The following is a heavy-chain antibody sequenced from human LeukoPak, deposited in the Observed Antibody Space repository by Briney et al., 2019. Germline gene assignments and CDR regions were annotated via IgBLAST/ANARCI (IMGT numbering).Heavy chain of an antibody. CDR3: ARVGCSGYLDY. J-gene: IGHJ4*02. V-gene: IGHV3-53*01. CDR2: IYSGGST. D-gene: IGHD5-12*01. CDR1: GFTVSSNY. Sequence: GGSLRLSCAASGFTVSSNYMSWVRQAPGKGLEWVSVIYSGGSTYYADSVKGRFTISRDNSKNTLYLRMNSLRAEDTAVYYCARVGCSGYLDYWGQGTLVTVSS.